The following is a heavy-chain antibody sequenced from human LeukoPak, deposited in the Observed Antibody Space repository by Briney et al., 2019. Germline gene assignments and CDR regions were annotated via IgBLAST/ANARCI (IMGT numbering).Heavy chain of an antibody. V-gene: IGHV3-30-3*01. CDR3: ARVPVLCGGDCPFDY. J-gene: IGHJ4*02. D-gene: IGHD2-21*02. Sequence: GGSLRLSCSASGFTFSSYAMHWVRQAPGKGLEWVAVISYDGSNKYYADSVKGRFTISRDNSKNTLYLQMNSLRAEDTAVYYCARVPVLCGGDCPFDYWGQGTLVTVSS. CDR1: GFTFSSYA. CDR2: ISYDGSNK.